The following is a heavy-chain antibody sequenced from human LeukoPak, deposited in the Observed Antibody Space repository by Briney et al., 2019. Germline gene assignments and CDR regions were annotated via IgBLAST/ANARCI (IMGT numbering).Heavy chain of an antibody. CDR3: VKMGTTVY. D-gene: IGHD1-1*01. Sequence: PGGSLRLSCSASGFTFSSYAMHWVRQAPGKGLEYVSAISSNGGSTDYADSVKGRFSISRDNSKNTLYLQMSSLRPDDMAVYYCVKMGTTVYWGQGTLVTVSS. V-gene: IGHV3-64D*09. J-gene: IGHJ4*02. CDR2: ISSNGGST. CDR1: GFTFSSYA.